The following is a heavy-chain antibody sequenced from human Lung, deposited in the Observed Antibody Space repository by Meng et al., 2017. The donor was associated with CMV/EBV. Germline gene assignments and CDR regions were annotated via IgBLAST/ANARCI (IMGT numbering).Heavy chain of an antibody. J-gene: IGHJ4*02. CDR2: IRYDGSNK. D-gene: IGHD3-22*01. CDR3: AKDGHYDSNGDY. Sequence: GGSLRLXCAASGFTFSSYGMHWVRQAPGKGLEWVAFIRYDGSNKYYADSVKGRFTISRDNSKNTLYLQMNSLRAEDTAVYYCAKDGHYDSNGDYWGQGTLVTVSS. CDR1: GFTFSSYG. V-gene: IGHV3-30*02.